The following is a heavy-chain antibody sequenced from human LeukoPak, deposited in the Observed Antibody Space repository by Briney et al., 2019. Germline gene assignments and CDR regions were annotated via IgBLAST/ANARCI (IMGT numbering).Heavy chain of an antibody. CDR1: GGSISSDY. CDR2: IYNSGST. CDR3: ARQNSRGYYGMDV. D-gene: IGHD3-10*01. J-gene: IGHJ6*02. V-gene: IGHV4-59*08. Sequence: SETLSLTCAVSGGSISSDYWSWIRQPPGKGLEWVGSIYNSGSTNYNPSLKSRVTISVDTSKNQFSLKLSSVTAADTAVYYCARQNSRGYYGMDVWGQGTTVTVSS.